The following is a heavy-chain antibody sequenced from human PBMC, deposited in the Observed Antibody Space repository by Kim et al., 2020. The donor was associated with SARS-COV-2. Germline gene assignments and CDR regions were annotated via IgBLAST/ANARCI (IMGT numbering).Heavy chain of an antibody. CDR3: ARLYDY. Sequence: SETLSLTCAVYGGSLSGYYWSWIRQPPGKGLEWIGEITHSGSINYTPSLKSRVTISVDTSKNQFSLRLSSVTAADTAVYYCARLYDYWGQGTLVTVSS. CDR1: GGSLSGYY. CDR2: ITHSGSI. J-gene: IGHJ4*02. D-gene: IGHD2-2*02. V-gene: IGHV4-34*01.